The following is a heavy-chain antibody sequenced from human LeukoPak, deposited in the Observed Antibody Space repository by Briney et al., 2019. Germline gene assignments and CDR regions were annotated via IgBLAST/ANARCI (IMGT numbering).Heavy chain of an antibody. CDR2: ISSSSSYI. CDR1: GFTFSSYS. Sequence: GGSLRVSCAASGFTFSSYSMNWVRQAPGKGLEWVACISSSSSYIYYGDSVKGRFTISRDNAKNSVYLQMNSLRAEDTAVYYWVRGHIGEAPHDNSFDIWGQGTMVTVSS. V-gene: IGHV3-21*01. CDR3: VRGHIGEAPHDNSFDI. J-gene: IGHJ3*02. D-gene: IGHD6-19*01.